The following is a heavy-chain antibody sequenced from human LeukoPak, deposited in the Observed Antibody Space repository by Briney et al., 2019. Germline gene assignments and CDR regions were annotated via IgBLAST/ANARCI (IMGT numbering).Heavy chain of an antibody. V-gene: IGHV3-30*04. D-gene: IGHD6-19*01. J-gene: IGHJ4*02. CDR1: GFTFSNYA. CDR2: ISYDGSNK. CDR3: ARAPIAVAGQFDY. Sequence: GGSLRLSCAASGFTFSNYAMHWVRQAPGKGLKWVAVISYDGSNKYYADSVKGRFTISRDNSKNTLYLQTNSLRAEDTAVYYCARAPIAVAGQFDYWGQGTLVTVSS.